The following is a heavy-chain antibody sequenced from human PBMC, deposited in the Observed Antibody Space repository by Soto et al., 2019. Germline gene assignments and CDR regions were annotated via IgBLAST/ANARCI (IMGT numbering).Heavy chain of an antibody. Sequence: ASVKVSCKASGYTFATYVINWVRQAPGQGLEWLGCMDPNSGSTGYAQNFQGRITMTRNISRNTAHMELSSLQSEDTAVYYCARERKFDFWRKGLDVWGQGTTVTVSS. D-gene: IGHD3-3*01. CDR1: GYTFATYV. V-gene: IGHV1-8*01. CDR3: ARERKFDFWRKGLDV. CDR2: MDPNSGST. J-gene: IGHJ6*02.